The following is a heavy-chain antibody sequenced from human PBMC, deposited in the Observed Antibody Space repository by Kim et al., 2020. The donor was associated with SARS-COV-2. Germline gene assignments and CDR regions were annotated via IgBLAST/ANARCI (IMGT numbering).Heavy chain of an antibody. J-gene: IGHJ4*02. CDR3: ASGGNYYDSSGYPIIMPPDY. CDR1: GGSVSSGSYY. CDR2: IYYSGST. D-gene: IGHD3-22*01. V-gene: IGHV4-61*01. Sequence: SETLSLTCTVSGGSVSSGSYYWSWIRQPPGKGLEWIGYIYYSGSTNYNPSLKSRVTISVDTSKNQFSLKLSSVTAADTAVYYCASGGNYYDSSGYPIIMPPDYWGQGTLVTVSS.